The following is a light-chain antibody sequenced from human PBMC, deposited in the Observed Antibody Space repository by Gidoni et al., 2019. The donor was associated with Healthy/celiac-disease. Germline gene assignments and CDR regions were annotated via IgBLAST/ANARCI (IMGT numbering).Light chain of an antibody. CDR2: DAS. CDR1: QGISSA. V-gene: IGKV1-13*02. Sequence: AIQLTQSPSSLSASGGDRVTITCRASQGISSALAWYQQKPGKAPKLLIYDASSLESGVPSRFSGSGSGTDFTLTISSLQPEDFATYYCQQFNSYPRLTFGGGTKVEIK. CDR3: QQFNSYPRLT. J-gene: IGKJ4*01.